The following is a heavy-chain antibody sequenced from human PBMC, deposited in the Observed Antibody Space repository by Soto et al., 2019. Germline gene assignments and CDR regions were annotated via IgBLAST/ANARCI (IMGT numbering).Heavy chain of an antibody. CDR2: IYYSGST. D-gene: IGHD5-18*01. J-gene: IGHJ5*02. CDR1: GGSISSGGYY. V-gene: IGHV4-31*03. CDR3: ARVDTDDNWFDP. Sequence: SETLSLTCTVSGGSISSGGYYWSWIRQHPGKGLEWIGYIYYSGSTYYNPSLKSRVTISVDTSKNQFSLKLSSVTAADTAVYYCARVDTDDNWFDPWCQGTLVTAPQ.